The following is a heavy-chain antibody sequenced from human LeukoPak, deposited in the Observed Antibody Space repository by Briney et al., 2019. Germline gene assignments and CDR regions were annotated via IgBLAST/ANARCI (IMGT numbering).Heavy chain of an antibody. V-gene: IGHV4-39*07. D-gene: IGHD1-20*01. CDR3: ARDRGDNWNYFDY. J-gene: IGHJ4*02. Sequence: PGGSLRLSCAASGFSVSRNYITWVRQAPGKGLEWIGSIYYSGSTYYNPSLKSRVTISVDTSKNQFSLKLSSVTAADTAVYYCARDRGDNWNYFDYWGQGALVTVSS. CDR2: IYYSGST. CDR1: GFSVSRNY.